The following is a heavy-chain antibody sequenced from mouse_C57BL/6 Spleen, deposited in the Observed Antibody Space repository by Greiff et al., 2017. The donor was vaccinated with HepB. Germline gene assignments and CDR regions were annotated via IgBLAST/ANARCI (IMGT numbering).Heavy chain of an antibody. V-gene: IGHV1-82*01. J-gene: IGHJ2*01. Sequence: VQLQQSGPELVKPGASVKISCKASGYAFSSSWMNWVKQRPGKGLEWIGRIYPGDGDTNYNGKFKSKATLTAEKSSSTAYMQLSSLTSEESAVYCCARQAGSSGPDYGGQGTTLTVSS. CDR1: GYAFSSSW. CDR2: IYPGDGDT. D-gene: IGHD3-2*02. CDR3: ARQAGSSGPDY.